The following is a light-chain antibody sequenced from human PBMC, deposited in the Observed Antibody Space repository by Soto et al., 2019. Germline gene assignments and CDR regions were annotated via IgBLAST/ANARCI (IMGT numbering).Light chain of an antibody. Sequence: EIVLTRSPGTLSLSPGERATLSCRASQSVSSSYLAWYQQKPGQAPRLVIYDASNRATGIPAGFSGSVSGTDFSLTISSLETEDFLVYYCQQRSNWPPVTFGGGTKVDIK. J-gene: IGKJ4*01. CDR2: DAS. V-gene: IGKV3D-20*02. CDR1: QSVSSSY. CDR3: QQRSNWPPVT.